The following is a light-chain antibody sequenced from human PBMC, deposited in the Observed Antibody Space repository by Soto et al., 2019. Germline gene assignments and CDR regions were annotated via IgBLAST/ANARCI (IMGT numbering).Light chain of an antibody. Sequence: QSALTQPPSVSGSPGQSVTISCTGTSSDVGNYNRVSWYQQPPGTAPKVIIYEVSNRPSGVPDRFSGSKSGNTASLTISGLQAEDEADYYCSSYTRSSTYVCGPGTKLTVL. CDR2: EVS. V-gene: IGLV2-18*02. J-gene: IGLJ1*01. CDR1: SSDVGNYNR. CDR3: SSYTRSSTYV.